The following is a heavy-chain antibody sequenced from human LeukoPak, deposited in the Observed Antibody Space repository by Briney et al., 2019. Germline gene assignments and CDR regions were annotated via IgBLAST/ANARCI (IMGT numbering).Heavy chain of an antibody. CDR3: ARQTQGIAAREDYYYYYMDV. Sequence: SETLSLTCTVSGGSISSSSYYWGWIRQPPGKGLEWIGSIYYSGSTYYNPSLKSRVTISVDTSKNQFSLKLSSVTAADTAVYYCARQTQGIAAREDYYYYYMDVWGKGTTVTVSS. CDR2: IYYSGST. CDR1: GGSISSSSYY. D-gene: IGHD6-6*01. V-gene: IGHV4-39*01. J-gene: IGHJ6*03.